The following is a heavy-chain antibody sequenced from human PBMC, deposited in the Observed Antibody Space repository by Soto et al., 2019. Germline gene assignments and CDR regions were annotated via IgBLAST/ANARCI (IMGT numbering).Heavy chain of an antibody. V-gene: IGHV6-1*01. CDR2: TYYRSKWYN. Sequence: SQTLTLTFAISGDGVSSNSAAWNWIRQSPSRGLEWLGRTYYRSKWYNDYAVSVKSRITINPDTSKNQFSLQLNSGTPEDTAVYYCAREVFIAEKDYYGMDVWGQGTTVTVSS. CDR1: GDGVSSNSAA. CDR3: AREVFIAEKDYYGMDV. J-gene: IGHJ6*02. D-gene: IGHD6-13*01.